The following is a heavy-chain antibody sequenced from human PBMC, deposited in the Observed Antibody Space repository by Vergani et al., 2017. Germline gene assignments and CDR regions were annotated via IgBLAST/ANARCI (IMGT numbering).Heavy chain of an antibody. V-gene: IGHV1-69*01. CDR2: IIPIFGTA. D-gene: IGHD2-8*01. CDR3: AREKGKALYATNLYYFDY. Sequence: QVQLVQSGAEVKKPGASVKVSCKASGGPFSSYAISWVRQAPGQGLEWMGGIIPIFGTANYAQKFQGRVTITADESTSTAYMELSSLRSEDTAVYYCAREKGKALYATNLYYFDYWGQGTLVTVSS. J-gene: IGHJ4*02. CDR1: GGPFSSYA.